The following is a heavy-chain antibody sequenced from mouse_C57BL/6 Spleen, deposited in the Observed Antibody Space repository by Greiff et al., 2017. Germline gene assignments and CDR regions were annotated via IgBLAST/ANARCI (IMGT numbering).Heavy chain of an antibody. CDR3: ARGWAYFDY. J-gene: IGHJ2*01. CDR2: IDPSDSYT. D-gene: IGHD1-1*02. CDR1: GYTFTSYW. Sequence: VQLQQPGAELVMPGASVKLSCKASGYTFTSYWMHWVKQRPGQGLEWIGEIDPSDSYTNYNQKLKGKSTLTVDKSSSTAYMQLSSLTSEDSAVYYCARGWAYFDYWGQGTTLTVSS. V-gene: IGHV1-69*01.